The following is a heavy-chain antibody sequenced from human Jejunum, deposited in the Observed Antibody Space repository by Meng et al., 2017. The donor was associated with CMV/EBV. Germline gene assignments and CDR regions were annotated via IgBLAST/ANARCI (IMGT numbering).Heavy chain of an antibody. CDR3: ARNYPSIVIATITLDD. D-gene: IGHD5-24*01. CDR2: IRNKSYSGRT. Sequence: KSWGRRARKTRGEGVGFIRNKSYSGRTEYTASVKSRFIISRDTSKNIVYLKMSSLKTEDTAVYYCARNYPSIVIATITLDDWGQGTLVTVSS. J-gene: IGHJ4*03. V-gene: IGHV3-49*01.